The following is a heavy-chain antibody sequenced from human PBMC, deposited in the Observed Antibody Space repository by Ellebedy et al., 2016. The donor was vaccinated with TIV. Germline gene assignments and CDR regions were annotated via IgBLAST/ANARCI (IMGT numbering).Heavy chain of an antibody. CDR1: GYTFTSYY. CDR3: ARAAAAGVDYYYYYGMDV. V-gene: IGHV1-46*01. J-gene: IGHJ6*02. D-gene: IGHD6-13*01. Sequence: ASVKVSXXASGYTFTSYYMHWVRQAPGQGLEWMGIINPSGGSTSYAQKFQGRVTMTRDTSTSTAYMELSSLRSEDTAVYYCARAAAAGVDYYYYYGMDVWGQGTTVTVSS. CDR2: INPSGGST.